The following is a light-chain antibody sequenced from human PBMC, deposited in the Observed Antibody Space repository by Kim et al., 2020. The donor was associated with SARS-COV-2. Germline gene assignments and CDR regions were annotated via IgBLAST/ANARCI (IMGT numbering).Light chain of an antibody. CDR2: DTF. Sequence: ASVGDRVSITCRASQTIGTVLNWYQQKAGKAPKLLIHDTFTLQSGVPSRFSGSGSGTDFTLTISSLQPEDVATYFCQQSHTTPFTFGPGTKVDIK. CDR1: QTIGTV. V-gene: IGKV1-39*01. CDR3: QQSHTTPFT. J-gene: IGKJ3*01.